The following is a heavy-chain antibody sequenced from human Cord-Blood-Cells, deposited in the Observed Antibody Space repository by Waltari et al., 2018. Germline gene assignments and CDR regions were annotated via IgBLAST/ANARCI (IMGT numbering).Heavy chain of an antibody. CDR2: MNPNSGGT. V-gene: IGHV1-2*02. CDR3: AFGGPMVRGALYACDI. D-gene: IGHD3-10*01. Sequence: QVQLVQSGAEGKKPGASVKVSCKASGYTFTGYYMHWVRQAPGQGLGWMGWMNPNSGGTNYAQKFQGRVTMTRDTSISTAYMELSRLRSDDTAVYYCAFGGPMVRGALYACDIWGQGTMVTVSS. CDR1: GYTFTGYY. J-gene: IGHJ3*02.